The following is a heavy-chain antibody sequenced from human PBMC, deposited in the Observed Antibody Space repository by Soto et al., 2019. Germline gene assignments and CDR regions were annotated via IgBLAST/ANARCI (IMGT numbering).Heavy chain of an antibody. Sequence: GASVKVSCKASGGTFSSYAISWVRQAPGQGLEWMGGIIPIFGTANYAQKLQGWVTMTRDTSIRTVYMELSRLRSDDTAVYYCARESGGATATLDYYYFYMGVWGKGTTVTVSS. CDR2: IIPIFGTA. CDR3: ARESGGATATLDYYYFYMGV. V-gene: IGHV1-69*05. J-gene: IGHJ6*03. D-gene: IGHD5-12*01. CDR1: GGTFSSYA.